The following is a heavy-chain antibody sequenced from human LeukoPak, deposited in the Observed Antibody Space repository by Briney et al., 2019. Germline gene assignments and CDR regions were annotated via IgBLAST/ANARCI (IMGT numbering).Heavy chain of an antibody. J-gene: IGHJ4*02. CDR3: AKDLKQLANFDY. D-gene: IGHD6-6*01. CDR1: GFTFSSYG. Sequence: GGSLRLSCAASGFTFSSYGMSWVRQAPGKGLEWVSGISDSGGSIYYAQSVKGRFTISRDNSKNTLYLQMNSLRAEDTAVYYCAKDLKQLANFDYWGQGTLVTVSS. V-gene: IGHV3-23*01. CDR2: ISDSGGSI.